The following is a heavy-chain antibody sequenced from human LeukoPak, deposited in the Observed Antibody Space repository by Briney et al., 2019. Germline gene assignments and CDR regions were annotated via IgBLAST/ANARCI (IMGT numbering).Heavy chain of an antibody. J-gene: IGHJ4*02. Sequence: PGGSLRLSCAASEFTFSSYAVSWVRQAPGKGLKRGSAIRGSGGGTYYADSVKGRFTISRDNSKNSLYLQMNSLRAEDTAVYYCAKVSSYDFWSGYPDYWGRGTLVTVSS. CDR1: EFTFSSYA. D-gene: IGHD3-3*01. V-gene: IGHV3-23*01. CDR3: AKVSSYDFWSGYPDY. CDR2: IRGSGGGT.